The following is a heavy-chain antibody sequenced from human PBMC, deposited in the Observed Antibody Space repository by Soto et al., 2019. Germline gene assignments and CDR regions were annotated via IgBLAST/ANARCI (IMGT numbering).Heavy chain of an antibody. Sequence: EVQLVESGGGLVQPGGSLRLSCAASGFIFSNYAMSWVRHAPGKGLEWVSAINGNGASTFYADSVQGRFTISRDSSKNTVYLQMNNVRAEDTAVYYCAKDGDFWTGYHRGWFDPWGQGTLVTVSS. D-gene: IGHD3-3*01. CDR3: AKDGDFWTGYHRGWFDP. CDR2: INGNGAST. V-gene: IGHV3-23*04. CDR1: GFIFSNYA. J-gene: IGHJ5*02.